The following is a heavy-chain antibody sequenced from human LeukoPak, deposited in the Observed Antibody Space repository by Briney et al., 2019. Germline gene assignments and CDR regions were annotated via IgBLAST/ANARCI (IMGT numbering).Heavy chain of an antibody. CDR3: TRGSPLDY. V-gene: IGHV3-7*01. CDR1: GLTFIISW. J-gene: IGHJ4*02. D-gene: IGHD1-26*01. CDR2: IKEDASET. Sequence: GGSLRLSCAASGLTFIISWMTWVRQAPGKGLEWVANIKEDASETNYVGSAMGRFAISRDNAKNTLYLQMNSLRVEDTAIYYCTRGSPLDYWGQGTQVTVSS.